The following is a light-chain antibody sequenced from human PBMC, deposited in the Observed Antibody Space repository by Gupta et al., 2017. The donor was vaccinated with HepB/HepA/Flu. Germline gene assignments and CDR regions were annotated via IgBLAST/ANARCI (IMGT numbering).Light chain of an antibody. CDR1: QSVLYSSNNKNY. J-gene: IGKJ4*01. CDR2: WAS. V-gene: IGKV4-1*01. CDR3: QQDYSILT. Sequence: DIVMTQSPASLAVSLGARATINCTSSQSVLYSSNNKNYLAWYQQRPGQPPKLLIYWASTRESGVPDRFSGSGSGTDFTLTISSLQAEDVAVYYCQQDYSILTFGGGTKVEIK.